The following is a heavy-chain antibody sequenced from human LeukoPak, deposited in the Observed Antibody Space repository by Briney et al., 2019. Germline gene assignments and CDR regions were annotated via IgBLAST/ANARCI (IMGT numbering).Heavy chain of an antibody. CDR1: GFTFSSYG. V-gene: IGHV3-23*01. J-gene: IGHJ4*02. CDR2: ISGSGGST. D-gene: IGHD3-22*01. Sequence: PGGSLRLSCAASGFTFSSYGMSWVRQAPGKGLEWVSAISGSGGSTYYADSVKGRFTISRDNSKNTLYLQMNSLRAEDTAVYYCAKQYYYDSSGYYYDLDYWGQGTLVTVSS. CDR3: AKQYYYDSSGYYYDLDY.